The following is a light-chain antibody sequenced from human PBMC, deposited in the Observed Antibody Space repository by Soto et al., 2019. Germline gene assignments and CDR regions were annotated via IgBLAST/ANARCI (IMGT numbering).Light chain of an antibody. CDR3: QQYGSSRT. CDR2: GVS. J-gene: IGKJ4*01. CDR1: QRLSASD. V-gene: IGKV3-20*01. Sequence: EIVLTQSPGTLSLSPGQRATLSCRASQRLSASDIAWYQQKPGQAPKFLIYGVSSRATGIPDRFSGSGSGTDFTLTISRLEPEDFAVYCCQQYGSSRTFGGGTKVDIK.